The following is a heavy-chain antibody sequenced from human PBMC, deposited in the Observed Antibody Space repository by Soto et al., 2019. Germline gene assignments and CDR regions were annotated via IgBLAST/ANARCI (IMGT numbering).Heavy chain of an antibody. CDR2: IIPILGIA. J-gene: IGHJ4*02. CDR1: GGTFSSYT. D-gene: IGHD5-12*01. CDR3: ASRGYSGYDRDY. V-gene: IGHV1-69*02. Sequence: SVKVSCKASGGTFSSYTISWVRQAPGQGLEWMGRIIPILGIAYYAQKFQGRVTITADKSTSTAYMELSSLRSEDTAVYYCASRGYSGYDRDYWGQGTLVTVSS.